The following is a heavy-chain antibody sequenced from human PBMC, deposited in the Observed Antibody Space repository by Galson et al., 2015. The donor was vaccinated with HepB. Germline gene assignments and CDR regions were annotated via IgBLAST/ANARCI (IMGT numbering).Heavy chain of an antibody. J-gene: IGHJ4*02. CDR2: INTNTGNP. CDR3: ARDIASDSSSWYYGIQMMDY. Sequence: SVKVSCKASGYTFTSYAMNWVRQAPGQGLEWVGWINTNTGNPTYAQGFTGRFVFSLDTSVSTAYLQISSLKAEDTAVYYCARDIASDSSSWYYGIQMMDYWGQGTLVTVSS. D-gene: IGHD6-13*01. CDR1: GYTFTSYA. V-gene: IGHV7-4-1*02.